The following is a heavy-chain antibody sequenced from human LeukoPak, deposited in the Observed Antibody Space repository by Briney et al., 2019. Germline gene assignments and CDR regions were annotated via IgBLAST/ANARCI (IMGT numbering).Heavy chain of an antibody. CDR3: ARGKGRFGEDYSSGPGY. V-gene: IGHV3-21*01. CDR2: ISSSSSYI. CDR1: GFTFSSYA. Sequence: GGSLRLSCAASGFTFSSYAMSWVRQAPGKGLEWVSSISSSSSYIYYADSVKGRFTISRDNAKNSLYLQMNSLRAEDTAVYYCARGKGRFGEDYSSGPGYWGQGTLVTVSS. D-gene: IGHD3-22*01. J-gene: IGHJ4*02.